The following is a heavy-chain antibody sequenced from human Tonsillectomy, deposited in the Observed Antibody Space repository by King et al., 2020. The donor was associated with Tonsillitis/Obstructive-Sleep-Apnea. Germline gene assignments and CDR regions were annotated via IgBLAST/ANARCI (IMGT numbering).Heavy chain of an antibody. J-gene: IGHJ4*02. CDR1: GFTFSPSG. Sequence: VQLVESGGGVVQPGMSLRLSCAASGFTFSPSGMHWVRQAPGKGLEWVAIVWNDGSTKYYGDSVRGRFTISRDNSQNTLHLQMNSLRVDDTAIYYCANDGSARDIDYWGQGTLVTVSS. D-gene: IGHD6-25*01. CDR2: VWNDGSTK. CDR3: ANDGSARDIDY. V-gene: IGHV3-33*06.